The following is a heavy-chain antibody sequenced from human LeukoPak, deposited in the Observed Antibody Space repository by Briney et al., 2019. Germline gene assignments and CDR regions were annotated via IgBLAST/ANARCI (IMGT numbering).Heavy chain of an antibody. D-gene: IGHD3-22*01. CDR1: GFTFSNHA. V-gene: IGHV3-23*01. J-gene: IGHJ4*02. CDR3: AARPYGSTDYY. CDR2: ISNTGST. Sequence: GGSLGLSCAAAGFTFSNHALSWVRQAPGEGLEWVSAISNTGSTFYADSVRGRFSISRDNSKNTLYLQMNSLRAEDTAVYYCAARPYGSTDYYWGQGTLVTVSS.